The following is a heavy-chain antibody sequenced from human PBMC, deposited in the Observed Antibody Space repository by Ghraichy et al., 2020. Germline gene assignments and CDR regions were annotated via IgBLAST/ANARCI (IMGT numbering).Heavy chain of an antibody. CDR1: GFTFSSYS. CDR3: ARGDYDFWSGYYIY. V-gene: IGHV3-21*01. Sequence: GGSLRLSCAASGFTFSSYSMNWVRQAPGKGLEWVSSISSSSSYIYYADSVKGRFTISRDNAKNSLYLQMNSLRAEDTAVYYCARGDYDFWSGYYIYWGQGTLVTVSS. J-gene: IGHJ4*02. D-gene: IGHD3-3*01. CDR2: ISSSSSYI.